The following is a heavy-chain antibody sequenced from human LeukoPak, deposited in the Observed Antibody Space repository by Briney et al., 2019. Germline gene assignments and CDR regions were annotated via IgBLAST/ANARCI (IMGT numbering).Heavy chain of an antibody. CDR2: IYYSGST. V-gene: IGHV4-31*03. CDR3: ARDKAAAGRFDY. CDR1: GGSISSGGYY. J-gene: IGHJ4*02. D-gene: IGHD6-13*01. Sequence: SQTLSLTCTVSGGSISSGGYYWSWIRQHPGKGLEWIGYIYYSGSTYYNPSLKSRVTISVDTSKNQFSLKLSSVTAADTAVYYCARDKAAAGRFDYWGQGTLVTVSS.